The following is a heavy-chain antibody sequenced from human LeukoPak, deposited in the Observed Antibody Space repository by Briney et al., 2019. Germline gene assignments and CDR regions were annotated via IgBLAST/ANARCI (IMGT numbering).Heavy chain of an antibody. Sequence: ASVKVSCKASGYTFTSYGITWVRQAPGQGLEWMGWISGYNGNTNYAQNLQGRVTMTTDTSTNTAYMELRSLRSDDTAVYYCARTYNLSYMDVWGKGTTVTISS. CDR1: GYTFTSYG. CDR2: ISGYNGNT. V-gene: IGHV1-18*01. D-gene: IGHD1-14*01. CDR3: ARTYNLSYMDV. J-gene: IGHJ6*03.